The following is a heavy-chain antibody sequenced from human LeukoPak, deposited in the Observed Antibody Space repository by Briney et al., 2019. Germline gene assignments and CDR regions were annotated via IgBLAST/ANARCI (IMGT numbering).Heavy chain of an antibody. Sequence: GRSLRLSCAASGFTFSSYAMHWVRQAPGKGLEWVAVISYDGSNKYYADSVKGRFTTSRDNSKNTLYLQMNSLRAEDTAVYYCARVPTGYYDFWSLDYWGQGTLVAVSS. CDR1: GFTFSSYA. V-gene: IGHV3-30-3*01. J-gene: IGHJ4*02. D-gene: IGHD3-3*01. CDR3: ARVPTGYYDFWSLDY. CDR2: ISYDGSNK.